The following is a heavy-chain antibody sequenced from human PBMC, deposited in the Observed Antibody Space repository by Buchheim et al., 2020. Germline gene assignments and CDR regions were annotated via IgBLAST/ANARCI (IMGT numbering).Heavy chain of an antibody. Sequence: QVQLVQSGAEVKKPGSSVKVSCKASGGTFSSYAISWVRQAPGQGLEWMGRIIPILGIANYAQKFQGRVTITADKSTSTAYMELSSLRSEDTAVYYCARVPPSPGSYCSGGSCYSGWFDPWGQGTL. CDR2: IIPILGIA. D-gene: IGHD2-15*01. J-gene: IGHJ5*02. V-gene: IGHV1-69*04. CDR3: ARVPPSPGSYCSGGSCYSGWFDP. CDR1: GGTFSSYA.